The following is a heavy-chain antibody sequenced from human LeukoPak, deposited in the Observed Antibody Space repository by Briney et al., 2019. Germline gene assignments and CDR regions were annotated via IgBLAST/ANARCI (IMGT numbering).Heavy chain of an antibody. CDR1: GITFSSYA. Sequence: GGSLRLSCAAAGITFSSYAMSWVRQAPGKGLEWVAVISFDVTKKYYADSVKGRFTISRDDSKSTLYLQMDSLRPEDTAVYYCARDQGTGNLYYWGQGTLVTVSS. D-gene: IGHD1-1*01. CDR2: ISFDVTKK. J-gene: IGHJ4*02. CDR3: ARDQGTGNLYY. V-gene: IGHV3-30*03.